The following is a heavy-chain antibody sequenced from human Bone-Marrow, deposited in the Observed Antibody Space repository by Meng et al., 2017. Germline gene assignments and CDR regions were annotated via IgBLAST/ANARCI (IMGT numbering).Heavy chain of an antibody. CDR1: GFNFSSHW. CDR2: INPDGSST. D-gene: IGHD5-12*01. J-gene: IGHJ4*02. V-gene: IGHV3-74*03. Sequence: VERGESGGGVVKHGGSLRLSCAASGFNFSSHWMHWVRQAPGKGLEWVSRINPDGSSTAYAESVKGRFTISRDNAKNTLYLQLNSLRGEDTAVYYCTRDFDSGYGLWGQGTLVTVSS. CDR3: TRDFDSGYGL.